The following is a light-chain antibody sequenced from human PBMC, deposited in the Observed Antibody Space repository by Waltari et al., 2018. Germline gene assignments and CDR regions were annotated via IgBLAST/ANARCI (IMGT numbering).Light chain of an antibody. V-gene: IGKV1-9*01. Sequence: DIQLTQSPSFLSASVGDRVTITCRASQGINNYLAWYQPKPGKAPQLLIYAFSTLQSGVPSRFSGSGSGTEFTLTISSLQPEDFATYYCQQHNSYPQTFGQGTKV. CDR3: QQHNSYPQT. J-gene: IGKJ1*01. CDR2: AFS. CDR1: QGINNY.